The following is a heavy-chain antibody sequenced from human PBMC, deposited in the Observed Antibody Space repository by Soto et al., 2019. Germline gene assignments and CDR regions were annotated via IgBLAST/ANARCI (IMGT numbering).Heavy chain of an antibody. CDR1: GYTFSSYS. CDR2: ISSSSSTI. J-gene: IGHJ4*02. CDR3: ARDIDG. D-gene: IGHD2-15*01. Sequence: EVQVVESGGGLVQPGGSLRLSCAASGYTFSSYSMNWVRQAPGKGLEWVSYISSSSSTIFYADSVKGRFTISRDNAKNSLYLQMNSLRAEDTAVYYCARDIDGGGQGTLVTVSS. V-gene: IGHV3-48*01.